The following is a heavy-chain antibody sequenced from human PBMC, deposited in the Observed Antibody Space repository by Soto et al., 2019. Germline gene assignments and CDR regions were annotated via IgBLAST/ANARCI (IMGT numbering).Heavy chain of an antibody. D-gene: IGHD6-19*01. V-gene: IGHV3-30*18. CDR1: GFTFSSYG. Sequence: GGSLRLSCAASGFTFSSYGRHWVRQAPGKGLEWVAVISYDGSNKYYADSVKGRFTISRDNSKNTLYLQMNSLRAEDTAVYYCAKEMAVAGSFDYWGQGTLVTVSS. CDR3: AKEMAVAGSFDY. CDR2: ISYDGSNK. J-gene: IGHJ4*02.